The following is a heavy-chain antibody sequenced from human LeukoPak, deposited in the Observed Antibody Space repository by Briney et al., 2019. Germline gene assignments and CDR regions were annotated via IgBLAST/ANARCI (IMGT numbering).Heavy chain of an antibody. D-gene: IGHD7-27*01. CDR1: GFTFDDYA. V-gene: IGHV3-9*01. J-gene: IGHJ4*02. Sequence: GRSLRLSCAASGFTFDDYAVHWVRQAPGKGLEWVSGISWNSGSIGYADSVKGRFTISRDNAKNSLYLQMNSLRAEDTALYYCAKEEVRTGNFFDYWGQGTLVTVSS. CDR2: ISWNSGSI. CDR3: AKEEVRTGNFFDY.